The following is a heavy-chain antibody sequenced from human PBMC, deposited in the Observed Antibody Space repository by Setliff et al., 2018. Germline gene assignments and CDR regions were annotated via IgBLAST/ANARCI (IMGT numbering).Heavy chain of an antibody. CDR2: ISGDSVYI. J-gene: IGHJ4*02. CDR3: ARGVIPGSY. CDR1: GFTFSTYS. D-gene: IGHD2-21*01. Sequence: GGSLRLSCAASGFTFSTYSMSWVRQAPGKGLEWVSAISGDSVYIYYVGSVKGRFTISRDNAKDSLYLQMDSLRVEDTAVYYCARGVIPGSYWGQGTLVTVSS. V-gene: IGHV3-21*01.